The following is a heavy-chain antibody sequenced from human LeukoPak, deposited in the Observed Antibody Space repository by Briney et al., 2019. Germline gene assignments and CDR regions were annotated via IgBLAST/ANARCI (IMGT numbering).Heavy chain of an antibody. CDR1: GFSFSDFY. J-gene: IGHJ4*02. Sequence: GGSLRLSCAASGFSFSDFYMSWIRQAPGLGLEWISYIGTRSNPIYYSDSVKGRFTISRDDAKNSLYLQMNSLRDEDTAVYFCARGARGSGRDFDYWGQGILVTVSS. D-gene: IGHD1-26*01. V-gene: IGHV3-11*01. CDR2: IGTRSNPI. CDR3: ARGARGSGRDFDY.